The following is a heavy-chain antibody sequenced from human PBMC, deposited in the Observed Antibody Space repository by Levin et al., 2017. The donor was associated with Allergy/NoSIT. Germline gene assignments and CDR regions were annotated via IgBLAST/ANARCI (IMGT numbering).Heavy chain of an antibody. J-gene: IGHJ5*02. V-gene: IGHV4-34*01. CDR1: GGSFSGYY. D-gene: IGHD4-17*01. CDR2: INHSGST. CDR3: ARGGPTVTTRWRWFDP. Sequence: GSLRLSCAVYGGSFSGYYWSWIRQPPGKGLEWIGEINHSGSTNYNPSLKSRVTISVDTSKNQFSLKLSSVTAADTAVYYCARGGPTVTTRWRWFDPWGQGTLVTVSS.